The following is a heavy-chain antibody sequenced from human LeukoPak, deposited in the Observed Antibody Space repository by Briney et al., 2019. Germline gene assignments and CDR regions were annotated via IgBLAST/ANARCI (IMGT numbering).Heavy chain of an antibody. CDR2: IYYSGST. CDR3: ARDSRWDCSSFDY. CDR1: GGSISSYY. D-gene: IGHD6-6*01. Sequence: KASETLSLTCTVSGGSISSYYWSWIRQPPGKGLEWIGYIYYSGSTNYNPSLKSRVTISVDTSKNQFPLNLSSVTAADTAVYYCARDSRWDCSSFDYWGQGTLVTVSS. V-gene: IGHV4-59*01. J-gene: IGHJ4*02.